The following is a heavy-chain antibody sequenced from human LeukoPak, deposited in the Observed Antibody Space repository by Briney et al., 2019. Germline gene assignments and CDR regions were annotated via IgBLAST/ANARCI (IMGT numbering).Heavy chain of an antibody. Sequence: GGSLRLSGEASGFTFSSYGMPWVRQAPGKGLGGVAFIRYDGSNKYYADSVKGRFTISRDNSKNTMYLQMNSLRAEDTAVYYCAKDHGGSYSESFDYWGQGTLVTVSS. CDR3: AKDHGGSYSESFDY. J-gene: IGHJ4*02. D-gene: IGHD1-26*01. V-gene: IGHV3-30*02. CDR1: GFTFSSYG. CDR2: IRYDGSNK.